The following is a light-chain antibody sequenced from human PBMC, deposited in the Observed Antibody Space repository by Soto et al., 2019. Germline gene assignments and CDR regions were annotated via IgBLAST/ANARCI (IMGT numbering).Light chain of an antibody. CDR3: HLHTRSLPST. V-gene: IGKV1-5*03. CDR1: QSINKW. J-gene: IGKJ1*01. CDR2: EVS. Sequence: TECRSTLSAYLEHRDTITCRASQSINKWLAGYQHKPGKAPNLLIYEVSTLHSGVPSSFRGSGSGTAITLSNTSLHPDHVTHYYPHLHTRSLPSTFGYGTKVDIK.